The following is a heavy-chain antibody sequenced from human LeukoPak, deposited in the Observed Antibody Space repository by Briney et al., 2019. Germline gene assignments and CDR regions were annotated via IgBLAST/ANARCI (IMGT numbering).Heavy chain of an antibody. CDR2: FDPEDGET. Sequence: ASVKVSCKVSGYALTELSMHWVRQAPGKGLEWMGGFDPEDGETIYAQKFQGRVTMTEDTSTDTAYMELSSLRSEDTAVYYCATFSLGGIEAAGTWRRRRPNWFDPWGQGTLVTVSS. CDR3: ATFSLGGIEAAGTWRRRRPNWFDP. J-gene: IGHJ5*02. V-gene: IGHV1-24*01. CDR1: GYALTELS. D-gene: IGHD6-13*01.